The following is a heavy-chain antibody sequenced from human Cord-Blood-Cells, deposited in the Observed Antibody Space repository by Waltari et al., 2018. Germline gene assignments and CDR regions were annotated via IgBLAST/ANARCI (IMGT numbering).Heavy chain of an antibody. CDR1: GGSISRSSYY. CDR2: IYYSGRT. D-gene: IGHD1-26*01. CDR3: ARRDIVGATDY. J-gene: IGHJ4*02. Sequence: QLQLQESGPGLGKPSETLSLTCTVPGGSISRSSYYWGWIRQPPGKGLEWIGSIYYSGRTYYNPSLKSRVTISVDTSKNQFSLKLSSVTAADTAVYYCARRDIVGATDYWGQGTLVTVSS. V-gene: IGHV4-39*01.